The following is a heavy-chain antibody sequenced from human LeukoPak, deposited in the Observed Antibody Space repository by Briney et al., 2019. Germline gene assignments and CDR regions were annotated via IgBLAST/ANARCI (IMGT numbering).Heavy chain of an antibody. D-gene: IGHD5-12*01. J-gene: IGHJ5*02. V-gene: IGHV4-34*01. Sequence: SETLSLTCAVYGGSFSGYYWSWIRQPPGKGLEWIGEINHSGSTNYNPSLKSRVTISVDTSKNQFSLKLSSVTAADTAVYYCARDRRVATMRGAYWFDPWGQGTLVTVSS. CDR2: INHSGST. CDR3: ARDRRVATMRGAYWFDP. CDR1: GGSFSGYY.